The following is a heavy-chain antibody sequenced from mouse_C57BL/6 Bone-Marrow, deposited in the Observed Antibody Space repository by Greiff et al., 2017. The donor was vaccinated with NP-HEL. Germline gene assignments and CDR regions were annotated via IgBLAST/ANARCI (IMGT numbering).Heavy chain of an antibody. CDR2: IDPETGGT. Sequence: VQLQPSGAELVRPGASVTLSCKASGYTFTDYEMHWVKQTPVHGLEWIGAIDPETGGTAYNQKFKGKAILTADKSSSTAYMELRSLTSEDSAVYYCSYYYGSSYGAMDYWGQGTSVTVSS. CDR1: GYTFTDYE. J-gene: IGHJ4*01. V-gene: IGHV1-15*01. CDR3: SYYYGSSYGAMDY. D-gene: IGHD1-1*01.